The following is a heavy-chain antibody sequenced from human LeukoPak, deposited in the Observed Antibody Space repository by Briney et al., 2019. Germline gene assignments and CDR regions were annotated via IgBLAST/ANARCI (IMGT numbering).Heavy chain of an antibody. D-gene: IGHD6-19*01. CDR2: ISGSGGST. CDR3: AKSLKQWLVPRNFGFDY. J-gene: IGHJ4*02. Sequence: GGSLRLSCAASGFTFSSYAMSWVRQAPGKGLEWVSAISGSGGSTYYADCVKGRFTISRDNSKNTLYLQMNSLRAEDTAVYYCAKSLKQWLVPRNFGFDYWGQGTLVTVSS. V-gene: IGHV3-23*01. CDR1: GFTFSSYA.